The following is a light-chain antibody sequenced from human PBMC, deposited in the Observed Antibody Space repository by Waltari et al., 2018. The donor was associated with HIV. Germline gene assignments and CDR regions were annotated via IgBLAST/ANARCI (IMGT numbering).Light chain of an antibody. J-gene: IGLJ3*02. CDR3: AAWDDSLNGWV. CDR2: DTN. CDR1: SSNLGGNT. V-gene: IGLV1-44*01. Sequence: QSVLTQPPSASGTPGQGVTISCSGSSSNLGGNTIHWYQQLPGTAPKLLIFDTNQRPSGVPDRFSGSKSGSSASLAIGGLQSEDEADYFCAAWDDSLNGWVFGGGTKLTVL.